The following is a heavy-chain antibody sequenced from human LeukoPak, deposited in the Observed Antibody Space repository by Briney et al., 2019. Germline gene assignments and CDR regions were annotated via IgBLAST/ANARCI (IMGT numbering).Heavy chain of an antibody. Sequence: SETLSLTCTVSGGSISSSSYYWGWIRQPPGKGLEWIGSIYYSGSTYYNPSLKSRVTIPVDTSKNQFSLKLSSVTAADTAVYYCARGHRSGSLGTDYWGQGTLVTVSS. CDR2: IYYSGST. V-gene: IGHV4-39*01. D-gene: IGHD3-10*01. CDR1: GGSISSSSYY. CDR3: ARGHRSGSLGTDY. J-gene: IGHJ4*02.